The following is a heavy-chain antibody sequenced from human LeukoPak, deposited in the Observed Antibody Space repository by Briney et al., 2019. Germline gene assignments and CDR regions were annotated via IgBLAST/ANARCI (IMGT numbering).Heavy chain of an antibody. Sequence: GGSLRLSCAASGFSVTTSYMSWVRQAPGKGLEWVSSISSSSSYINYADSVKGRFTISRDNAKNSLYLQMNSLRAEDTAVYYCARDLRSSGYYAFDYWGQGILVTVSS. J-gene: IGHJ4*02. V-gene: IGHV3-21*01. CDR3: ARDLRSSGYYAFDY. D-gene: IGHD3-22*01. CDR1: GFSVTTSY. CDR2: ISSSSSYI.